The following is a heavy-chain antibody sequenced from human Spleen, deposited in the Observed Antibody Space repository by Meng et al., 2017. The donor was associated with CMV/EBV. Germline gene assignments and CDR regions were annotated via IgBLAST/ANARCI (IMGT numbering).Heavy chain of an antibody. CDR1: GFSLSTSGVG. CDR3: ALALYSSSIDY. CDR2: IYWDDDK. V-gene: IGHV2-5*02. J-gene: IGHJ4*02. D-gene: IGHD6-6*01. Sequence: QITSTESGPTLGKPTQTLTRTCTFSGFSLSTSGVGLGGIRQPPGKALEWLALIYWDDDKRYSPSLKSRLTITKDTSKNQVVLTMTNMDPVDTATYYCALALYSSSIDYWGQGTLVTVSS.